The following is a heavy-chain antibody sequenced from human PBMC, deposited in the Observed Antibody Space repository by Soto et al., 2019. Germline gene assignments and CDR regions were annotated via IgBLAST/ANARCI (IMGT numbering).Heavy chain of an antibody. CDR1: GFTVSSNY. J-gene: IGHJ4*02. CDR3: ARDSSSWYSYFDY. CDR2: IYSGGST. Sequence: EVQLVESGGGLIQPGGSLRLSCAASGFTVSSNYMSWVRQAPGKGLEWVSVIYSGGSTYYADSVKGRFTISRDTSKNTLYLQMNSLRAEDTAVYYCARDSSSWYSYFDYWGQGTLVTVSS. D-gene: IGHD6-13*01. V-gene: IGHV3-53*01.